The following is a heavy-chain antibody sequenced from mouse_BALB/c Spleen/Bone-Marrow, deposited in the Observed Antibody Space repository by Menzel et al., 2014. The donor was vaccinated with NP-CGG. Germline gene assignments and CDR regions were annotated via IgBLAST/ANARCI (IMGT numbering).Heavy chain of an antibody. J-gene: IGHJ3*01. CDR3: ARDGSWFAY. V-gene: IGHV7-3*02. CDR2: IRNKANGYTT. CDR1: GFTFTDYY. Sequence: EVMLVESGGGLVQPGGSLRLSCATSGFTFTDYYMSWVRQPPGKALEWLGFIRNKANGYTTEYSASVKGRFTSSRDNSQSILYIQMNALRAEDSAAYYCARDGSWFAYWGQGTLVTVSA.